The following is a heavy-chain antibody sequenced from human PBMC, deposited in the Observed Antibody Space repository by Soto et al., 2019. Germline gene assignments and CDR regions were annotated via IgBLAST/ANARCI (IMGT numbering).Heavy chain of an antibody. CDR2: VFHNGDT. D-gene: IGHD7-27*01. Sequence: ETLSLTCAVSGDSISRSVWWTWVRQPPGKGLEWIGEVFHNGDTNYNPSLKSRVTMSVDKSTNDFSLKVTSVTAADTAIYYCARKAWVRFDYWGQGALVTVSS. J-gene: IGHJ4*02. CDR3: ARKAWVRFDY. V-gene: IGHV4-4*02. CDR1: GDSISRSVW.